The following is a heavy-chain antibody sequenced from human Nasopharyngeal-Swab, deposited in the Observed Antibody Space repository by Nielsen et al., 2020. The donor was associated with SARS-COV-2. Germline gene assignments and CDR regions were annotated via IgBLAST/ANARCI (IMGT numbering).Heavy chain of an antibody. J-gene: IGHJ4*02. V-gene: IGHV1-8*01. CDR2: MNPNSGNT. Sequence: ASVKVSCKASGYTFTSYDINWVRQATGQGLEWVGWMNPNSGNTGYAQKFQGRVTMTRNTSISTAYMELSSLRSEDTAVYYCARTDGSGSYYDFDYWGQGTLVTVSS. D-gene: IGHD3-10*01. CDR1: GYTFTSYD. CDR3: ARTDGSGSYYDFDY.